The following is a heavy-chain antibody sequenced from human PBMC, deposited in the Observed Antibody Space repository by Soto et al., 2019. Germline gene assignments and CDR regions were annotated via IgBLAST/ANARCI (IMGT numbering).Heavy chain of an antibody. CDR1: GFIFNNYA. J-gene: IGHJ4*02. Sequence: ASVKVSCKAFGFIFNNYAIHWVRQAPGQGLEWMGWISPLKGNTKYAQKVQGRVSVTTDTSTNTVYMELSGLRYDDTALYYCARSGEHPFGFWGQGTLVTVSS. CDR3: ARSGEHPFGF. D-gene: IGHD6-25*01. CDR2: ISPLKGNT. V-gene: IGHV1-18*04.